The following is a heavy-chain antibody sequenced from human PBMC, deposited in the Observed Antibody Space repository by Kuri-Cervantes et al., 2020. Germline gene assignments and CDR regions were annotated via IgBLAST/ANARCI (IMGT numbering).Heavy chain of an antibody. CDR1: GGTFSSYA. J-gene: IGHJ4*02. CDR2: IIPIFGTA. V-gene: IGHV1-69*13. D-gene: IGHD2-15*01. Sequence: SVKVSCKASGGTFSSYAISWVRQAPGQGLEWMGGIIPIFGTANYAPKFQGRVTITADESTSTAYMELSSLRSEDTAVYYCARGNGVVAATRGFQLDYWGQGTLVTVSS. CDR3: ARGNGVVAATRGFQLDY.